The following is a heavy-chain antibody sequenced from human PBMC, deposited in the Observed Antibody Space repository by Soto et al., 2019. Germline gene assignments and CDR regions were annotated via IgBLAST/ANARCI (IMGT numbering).Heavy chain of an antibody. V-gene: IGHV4-4*02. CDR1: GGSISSSNW. CDR2: IYHSGST. CDR3: ARGVRFLELFNENYFGY. D-gene: IGHD3-3*01. Sequence: SETLSLTCAVSGGSISSSNWWSWVRQPPGKGLEWIGEIYHSGSTNYNPSLKSRVTISVDMSKNQFSLKLNSVTAADTAVYYCARGVRFLELFNENYFGYWGQGTLVTVSS. J-gene: IGHJ4*02.